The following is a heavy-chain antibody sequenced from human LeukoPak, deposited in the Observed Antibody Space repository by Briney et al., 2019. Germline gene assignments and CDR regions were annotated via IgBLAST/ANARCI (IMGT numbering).Heavy chain of an antibody. V-gene: IGHV3-30*18. J-gene: IGHJ4*02. CDR2: ISYDGSNK. CDR3: AKDPSLARVVAATPNYFDY. CDR1: GFTFSSYG. Sequence: GGSLRLSCAASGFTFSSYGMHWVRQAPGKGLEWVAVISYDGSNKYYADSVKGRFTISRDNSKNTLYLQMNSLRAEDTAVYYCAKDPSLARVVAATPNYFDYWGQGTLVTASS. D-gene: IGHD2-15*01.